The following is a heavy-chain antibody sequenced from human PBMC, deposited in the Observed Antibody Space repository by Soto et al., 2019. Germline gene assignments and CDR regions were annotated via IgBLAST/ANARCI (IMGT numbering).Heavy chain of an antibody. CDR1: GDSVSSSSYY. CDR2: IYHNGST. Sequence: QVQLQESGPGLVRPSETLSLTCTVSGDSVSSSSYYWSWIRQPPGKGLEWIGYIYHNGSTNYNPSLKSGVTISVDTSKNQISLKLSSVTAVDTAMYYCARDRRGYCTGGSCSPHYYYGMDVWGQGTTVTVSS. D-gene: IGHD2-15*01. J-gene: IGHJ6*02. CDR3: ARDRRGYCTGGSCSPHYYYGMDV. V-gene: IGHV4-61*01.